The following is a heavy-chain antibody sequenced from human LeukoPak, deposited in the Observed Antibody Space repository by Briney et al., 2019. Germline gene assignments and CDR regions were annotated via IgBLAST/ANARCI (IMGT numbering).Heavy chain of an antibody. Sequence: SETLSLTCTVSGGSLSSYYWSWIRQPPGKGLKWIGYIYTSGSTNYNPSLKSRVTISVDTSKNQFSLKLSSVTAADTAVYYCARAPGGTAMVTGFGYMDVWGKGTTVTVSS. J-gene: IGHJ6*03. V-gene: IGHV4-4*09. CDR1: GGSLSSYY. D-gene: IGHD5-18*01. CDR3: ARAPGGTAMVTGFGYMDV. CDR2: IYTSGST.